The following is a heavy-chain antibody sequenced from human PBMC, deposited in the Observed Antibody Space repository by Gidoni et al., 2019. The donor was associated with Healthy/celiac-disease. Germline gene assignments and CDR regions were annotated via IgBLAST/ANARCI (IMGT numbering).Heavy chain of an antibody. J-gene: IGHJ4*02. CDR1: GFTFSSYW. CDR3: ARTPPVDGSGEALSD. D-gene: IGHD3-10*01. CDR2: INSDGSST. Sequence: EVQLVESGGGLVQPGGSLRLSCAASGFTFSSYWMHWVRQAPGKGLVWVSRINSDGSSTSYADSVKGRFTISRDNAKNTLYLQMNSLRAEDTAVYYCARTPPVDGSGEALSDWGQGTLVTVSS. V-gene: IGHV3-74*01.